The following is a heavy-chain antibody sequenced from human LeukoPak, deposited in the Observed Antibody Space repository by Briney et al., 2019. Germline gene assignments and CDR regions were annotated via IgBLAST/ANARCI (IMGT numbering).Heavy chain of an antibody. CDR1: GGSISSSSYY. J-gene: IGHJ6*03. CDR2: SYYSGST. D-gene: IGHD3-3*01. Sequence: SETLSLTCTVSGGSISSSSYYWGWIRQPPGKGLEWIGSSYYSGSTYYNPSLKSRVTISVATSKNQFSLKLSSVTAADTAVYYCATYDAKGYYYYYMDVWGKGTTVTVSS. V-gene: IGHV4-39*01. CDR3: ATYDAKGYYYYYMDV.